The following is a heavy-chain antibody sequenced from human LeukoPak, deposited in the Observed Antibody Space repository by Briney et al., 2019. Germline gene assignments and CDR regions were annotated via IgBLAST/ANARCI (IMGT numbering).Heavy chain of an antibody. CDR3: GRVRRYCSSPSCYGLLAFDI. D-gene: IGHD2-2*01. V-gene: IGHV4-34*01. CDR2: INHSGST. Sequence: SETLSLTRAVYGGSFSGYYWSWIRQPPGKGLEWIGEINHSGSTNYNPSLKSRVTISVDTSKDQFSLKLSSVTAADTAVYYCGRVRRYCSSPSCYGLLAFDIWGQGTMVTVSS. J-gene: IGHJ3*02. CDR1: GGSFSGYY.